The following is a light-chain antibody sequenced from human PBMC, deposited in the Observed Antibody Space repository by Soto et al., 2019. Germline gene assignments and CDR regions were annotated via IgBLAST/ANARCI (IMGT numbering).Light chain of an antibody. J-gene: IGKJ2*01. CDR3: QQYNSYPYT. Sequence: DIQMTQSPSTLSTSVGDRVTITCRASQSIRSWLAWYQQKPGKAPKLLIYKASSSESGVPSRFSGSGSGTEFTLTIGSLQPEDFATYYCQQYNSYPYTFGQGTKLEI. V-gene: IGKV1-5*03. CDR1: QSIRSW. CDR2: KAS.